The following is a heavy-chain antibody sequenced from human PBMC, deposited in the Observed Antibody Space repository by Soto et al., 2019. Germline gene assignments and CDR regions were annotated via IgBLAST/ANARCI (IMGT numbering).Heavy chain of an antibody. CDR3: ARDHHLYSRSCDLNWFDP. D-gene: IGHD6-13*01. V-gene: IGHV3-21*01. CDR1: GFTFSSYS. J-gene: IGHJ5*02. CDR2: ISSSSSYI. Sequence: GGSLRLSCAASGFTFSSYSMNWVRQAPGKGLEWVSSISSSSSYIYYADSVKGRFTISRDNAKNSLYLKMNSLRAEDTAVYYCARDHHLYSRSCDLNWFDPRAQGTLVTVS.